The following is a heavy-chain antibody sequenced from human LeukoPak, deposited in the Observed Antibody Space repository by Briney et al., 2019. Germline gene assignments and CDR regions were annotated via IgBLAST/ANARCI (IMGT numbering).Heavy chain of an antibody. D-gene: IGHD6-6*01. CDR1: VDSISIYY. CDR2: SHYSGNT. J-gene: IGHJ3*02. CDR3: ASSASSNSRSAFDI. Sequence: PSETLSAIRSFCVDSISIYYWSWIPQPPGKGLEWIGYSHYSGNTNYNPSLKSRVTISVDMSKNQFSLTLRPVAAADTAVYYCASSASSNSRSAFDIWGQGIMVTVSS. V-gene: IGHV4-59*01.